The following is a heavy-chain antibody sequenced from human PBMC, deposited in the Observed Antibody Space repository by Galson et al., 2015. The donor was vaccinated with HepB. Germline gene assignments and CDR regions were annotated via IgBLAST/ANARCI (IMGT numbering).Heavy chain of an antibody. CDR3: TKDQQAEWFGEVDY. J-gene: IGHJ4*02. Sequence: SLRLSCAASGFTFSTYSMNWVRQAPGKGLEWVSSISSSSSYRYYADSVKGRFTISRDNAKNSLYLQMSSLRAEDTAVYYCTKDQQAEWFGEVDYWGQGTLVTVSS. D-gene: IGHD3-10*01. CDR1: GFTFSTYS. CDR2: ISSSSSYR. V-gene: IGHV3-21*01.